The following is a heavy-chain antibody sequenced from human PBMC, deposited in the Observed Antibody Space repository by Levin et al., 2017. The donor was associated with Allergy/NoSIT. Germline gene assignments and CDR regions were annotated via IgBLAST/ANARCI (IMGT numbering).Heavy chain of an antibody. CDR1: GFTFSSSA. D-gene: IGHD6-6*01. CDR3: ASNVAARRGGYYFDY. CDR2: ISDRGDIT. Sequence: GESLKISCAASGFTFSSSAMSWVRQAPGKGLEWVSTISDRGDITYYADSVKGRFTISRDNSKNTLYLQMNSLRVEDTAVYYCASNVAARRGGYYFDYWGQGTLVTVSS. J-gene: IGHJ4*02. V-gene: IGHV3-23*01.